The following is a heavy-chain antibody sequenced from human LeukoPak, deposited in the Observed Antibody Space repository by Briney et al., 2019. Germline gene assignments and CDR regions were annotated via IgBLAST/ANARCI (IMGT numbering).Heavy chain of an antibody. Sequence: GGSLRLSCAASGFTFSSYGMHWVRQAPGKGLEWVAVISYDGSNKYYADSVKGRFTISRDNSKNSLYLQMNSLRDEDTAVYYCAREAAPFVWGQGTLVTVSS. J-gene: IGHJ4*02. CDR3: AREAAPFV. CDR1: GFTFSSYG. D-gene: IGHD3-16*02. V-gene: IGHV3-30*03. CDR2: ISYDGSNK.